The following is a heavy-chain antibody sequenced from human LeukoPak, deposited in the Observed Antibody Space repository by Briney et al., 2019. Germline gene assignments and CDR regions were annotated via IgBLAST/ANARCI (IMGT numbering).Heavy chain of an antibody. J-gene: IGHJ4*02. Sequence: RGSLRLSCATSGSSFSGSWMSWLRQAPGKGLEWVANIKEDGRLIYYVDSVKGRFTISRDNAKNSVYLQMNSLRVEDTAVYYCARDPEGGACDYWGQGTLVTVSS. CDR2: IKEDGRLI. V-gene: IGHV3-7*01. D-gene: IGHD1-26*01. CDR1: GSSFSGSW. CDR3: ARDPEGGACDY.